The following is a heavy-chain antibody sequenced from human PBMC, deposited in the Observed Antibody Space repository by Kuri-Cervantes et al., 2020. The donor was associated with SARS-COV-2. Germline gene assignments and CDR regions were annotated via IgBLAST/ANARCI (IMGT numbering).Heavy chain of an antibody. Sequence: GGSLRLSCAASGFTFSSYWMSWVRQAPGKGLEWVAHISSTSGNYIYYADSVKGRFTISRDNAKKSLYLQMNSVRAEDTAVYYCARVGVSVYFQHWGQGTLVTVSS. J-gene: IGHJ1*01. CDR2: ISSTSGNYI. V-gene: IGHV3-21*05. CDR1: GFTFSSYW. CDR3: ARVGVSVYFQH. D-gene: IGHD3-16*01.